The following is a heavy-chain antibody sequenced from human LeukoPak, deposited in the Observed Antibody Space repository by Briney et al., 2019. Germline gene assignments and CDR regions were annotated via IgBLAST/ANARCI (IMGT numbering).Heavy chain of an antibody. CDR1: GYTFSSYD. CDR2: MHPNSGNT. J-gene: IGHJ6*02. V-gene: IGHV1-8*01. Sequence: ASVKVSCKASGYTFSSYDINWVRQATGQGLEWMGWMHPNSGNTAYAQKFQGRVTMTRNTSISTAYMELSSLRSEDSAVYYCARGYYDFWRGYRSFSYGMDVWGQGTTVTVSS. D-gene: IGHD3-3*01. CDR3: ARGYYDFWRGYRSFSYGMDV.